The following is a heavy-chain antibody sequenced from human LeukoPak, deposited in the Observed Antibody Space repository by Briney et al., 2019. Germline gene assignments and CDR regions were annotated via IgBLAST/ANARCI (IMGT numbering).Heavy chain of an antibody. CDR2: MNQDGSAK. V-gene: IGHV3-7*01. CDR3: AGEGRPNAFDI. Sequence: PGGSLRLSCAASGFTFSNFWMSWVRQAPGKGLEWVANMNQDGSAKNSVDSVKGRLTISRDNAKNSLYLQMNSLRAEDTAVYFCAGEGRPNAFDIWGQGTMVTVSS. CDR1: GFTFSNFW. J-gene: IGHJ3*02.